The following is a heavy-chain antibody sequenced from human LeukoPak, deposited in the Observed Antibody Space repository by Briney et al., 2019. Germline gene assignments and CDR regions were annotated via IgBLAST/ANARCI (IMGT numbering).Heavy chain of an antibody. D-gene: IGHD2-15*01. V-gene: IGHV3-23*01. Sequence: AGGSLRLSCAASGFTFSSYAMSWVRQAPGRGLEWISVVSRTGSTKYYADSVKGRFTVSRDNSKNTVYLQMNSLRVDDSAVYYCAKRKNSPGYSSLDQWGQGTLVTVSS. CDR3: AKRKNSPGYSSLDQ. J-gene: IGHJ4*02. CDR1: GFTFSSYA. CDR2: VSRTGSTK.